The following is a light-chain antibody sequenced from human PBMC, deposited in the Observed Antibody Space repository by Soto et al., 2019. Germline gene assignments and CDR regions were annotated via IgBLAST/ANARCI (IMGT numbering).Light chain of an antibody. J-gene: IGKJ1*01. CDR1: QSIDSY. CDR2: GAT. Sequence: DIQMTQSPSSLSASVGDRVTITCRASQSIDSYLNWYQHRPGQAPELLIYGATSLQSGVPSRFSGSGFGTDFSLTISSLRPEDVATYYCQQSYRTPRTFGQGTKVEIK. V-gene: IGKV1-39*01. CDR3: QQSYRTPRT.